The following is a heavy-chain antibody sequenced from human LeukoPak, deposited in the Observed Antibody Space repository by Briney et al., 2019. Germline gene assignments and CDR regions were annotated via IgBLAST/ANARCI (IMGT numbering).Heavy chain of an antibody. D-gene: IGHD6-19*01. CDR3: ARNGNMYSSGWDVSWFDP. CDR1: GYSISSGYY. CDR2: IYHSGST. V-gene: IGHV4-38-2*02. J-gene: IGHJ5*02. Sequence: PSETLSLTCTVSGYSISSGYYWGWIRQPPGKGLEWIGSIYHSGSTYYNPSLKSRVPIYVDTSKNQFSLKLSSLTAADTAVYYCARNGNMYSSGWDVSWFDPWGQGTLVTVSS.